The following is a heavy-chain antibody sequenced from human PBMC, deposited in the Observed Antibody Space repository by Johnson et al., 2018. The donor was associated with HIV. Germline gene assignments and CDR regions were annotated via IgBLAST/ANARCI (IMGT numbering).Heavy chain of an antibody. V-gene: IGHV3-20*04. CDR3: ARVLIVVVVGAEIDAFDI. CDR2: INWNGGST. D-gene: IGHD2-15*01. J-gene: IGHJ3*02. Sequence: VQLVESGGGLVQPGGSLRLSCAASGFTFSSYAMSWVRQAPGKGLEWVSGINWNGGSTGYGDSVRGRFTISRDNAKNSLYLQMNSLRAEDTAFYYCARVLIVVVVGAEIDAFDIWGQGTMVTVSS. CDR1: GFTFSSYA.